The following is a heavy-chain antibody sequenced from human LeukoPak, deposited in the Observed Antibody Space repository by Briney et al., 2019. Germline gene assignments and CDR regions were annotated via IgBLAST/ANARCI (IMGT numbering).Heavy chain of an antibody. CDR3: ARGPYHGTYYFDS. J-gene: IGHJ4*02. CDR1: GGSFSNYA. CDR2: IIPMRDIT. Sequence: GASVTVSCKTSGGSFSNYAITWVRQAPGQGLEWMGRIIPMRDITNYAQNFQDRVTITADKSTTTVYMEVNSLISEDMAVYFCARGPYHGTYYFDSWGQGTLVTVSS. V-gene: IGHV1-69*04. D-gene: IGHD3-16*01.